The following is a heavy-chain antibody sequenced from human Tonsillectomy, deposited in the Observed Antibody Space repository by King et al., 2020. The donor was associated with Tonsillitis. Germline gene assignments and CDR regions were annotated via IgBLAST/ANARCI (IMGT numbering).Heavy chain of an antibody. J-gene: IGHJ4*02. V-gene: IGHV3-7*01. Sequence: VQLVESGGGLVQPGGSLRLSCAASGFTFSTYWMTWVRQAPGKGLDWVANIKQDGSEKYYGDSVKGRFTISRDNAKNSLYLQMNSLRAEDTAVYYCASYYDSSGSSGFDYWGQGTLVTVSS. CDR1: GFTFSTYW. D-gene: IGHD3-22*01. CDR2: IKQDGSEK. CDR3: ASYYDSSGSSGFDY.